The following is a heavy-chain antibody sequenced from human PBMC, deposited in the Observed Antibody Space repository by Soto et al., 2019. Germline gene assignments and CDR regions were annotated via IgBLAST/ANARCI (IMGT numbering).Heavy chain of an antibody. D-gene: IGHD5-12*01. CDR2: IIPIFRTP. Sequence: QVQLVQSGAEVKKPGASVKVSCKASGGTFNTYAISWVRQAPGQGLEWMGGIIPIFRTPDYAQKFQGRVTIIADESTSTAYMELSSRRSEDTAVYYCARDKERQRLGGNYYYATDVWGQGTTVTVSS. CDR3: ARDKERQRLGGNYYYATDV. CDR1: GGTFNTYA. V-gene: IGHV1-69*12. J-gene: IGHJ6*02.